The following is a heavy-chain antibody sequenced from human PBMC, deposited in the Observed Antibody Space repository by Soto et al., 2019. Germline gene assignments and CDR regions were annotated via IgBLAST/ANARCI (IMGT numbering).Heavy chain of an antibody. J-gene: IGHJ3*02. CDR2: IYPGDSDT. Sequence: GEYLKIACKGSGYSFTSYWIGWVRQMPGRGLDCMGIIYPGDSDTRYSHSFQGQLTISADKSISSAYLQWSSLKASDTAMYYCARQRGWSDWQTGKSLDIWCKGTMVTVSS. V-gene: IGHV5-51*01. CDR1: GYSFTSYW. CDR3: ARQRGWSDWQTGKSLDI. D-gene: IGHD2-15*01.